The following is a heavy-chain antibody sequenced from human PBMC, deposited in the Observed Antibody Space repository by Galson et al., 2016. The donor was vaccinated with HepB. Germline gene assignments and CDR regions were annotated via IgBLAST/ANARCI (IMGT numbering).Heavy chain of an antibody. Sequence: SLRLSCAASRFTFSRYGMHWVHQAPGKGLEWVAVISSDGSNKYYADSLKGRFTISRDNSKNTLYLQMNSLRPEDTAVYYCAKDRPYSSGWSGEIGSWGQGTLVTVSS. CDR1: RFTFSRYG. CDR3: AKDRPYSSGWSGEIGS. J-gene: IGHJ4*02. D-gene: IGHD6-19*01. CDR2: ISSDGSNK. V-gene: IGHV3-30*18.